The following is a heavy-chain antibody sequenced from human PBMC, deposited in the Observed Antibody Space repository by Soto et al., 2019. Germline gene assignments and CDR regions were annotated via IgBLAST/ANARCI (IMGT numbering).Heavy chain of an antibody. CDR2: IYYSGST. J-gene: IGHJ6*02. D-gene: IGHD6-13*01. Sequence: SETLSLTCTVSGGSISSSSYYWGWIRQPPGKGLEWIGSIYYSGSTYYNPSLKSRVTISVDTSKNQFSLKLSSVTAADTAVYYCARQRKRGSSWYPRTYYYSYFGIDVLVQGTSVT. CDR3: ARQRKRGSSWYPRTYYYSYFGIDV. CDR1: GGSISSSSYY. V-gene: IGHV4-39*01.